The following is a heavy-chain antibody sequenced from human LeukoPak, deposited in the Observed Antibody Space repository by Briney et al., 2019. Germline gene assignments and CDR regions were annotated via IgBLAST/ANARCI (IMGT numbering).Heavy chain of an antibody. J-gene: IGHJ3*01. D-gene: IGHD5-24*01. CDR1: GGSISSSSYY. CDR2: IYYSGST. V-gene: IGHV4-39*02. Sequence: PSETLSLTCTVSGGSISSSSYYWGWIRQPPGKGLEWIGSIYYSGSTYYNPSLKSRVTISVDTSKNQFSLKLSSVTVADAAVYYCARDQSFEMDAFDVWGQGTMVTVSS. CDR3: ARDQSFEMDAFDV.